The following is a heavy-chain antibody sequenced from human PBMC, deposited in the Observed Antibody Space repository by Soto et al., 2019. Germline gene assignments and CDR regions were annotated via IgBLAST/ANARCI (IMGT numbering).Heavy chain of an antibody. CDR2: IYPGDATT. D-gene: IGHD6-13*01. CDR1: GYRFPSFW. J-gene: IGHJ4*02. CDR3: ARLQAAAGDNDTTFDY. Sequence: GESLKISCKISGYRFPSFWIAWVRQKPGKGLEWMGIIYPGDATTIYSPSFQGRLTISDDMSISTAHLQWSSLKASDTAMYYCARLQAAAGDNDTTFDYWGQGTLVTVSS. V-gene: IGHV5-51*01.